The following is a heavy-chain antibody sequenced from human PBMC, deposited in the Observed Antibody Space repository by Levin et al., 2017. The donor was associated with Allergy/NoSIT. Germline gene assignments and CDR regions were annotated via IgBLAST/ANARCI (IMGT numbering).Heavy chain of an antibody. J-gene: IGHJ4*02. D-gene: IGHD2-2*01. CDR1: GFIFSNYA. V-gene: IGHV3-33*01. CDR3: ARNGRASNTCEMDC. CDR2: IWYDGSNK. Sequence: GGSLRLSCAASGFIFSNYAMHWVRQAPGKGLEWVAVIWYDGSNKYYADSVKGRFTISRDNSKNTLYLQMNSLRVEDTAVYYCARNGRASNTCEMDCWGQGTLVTVSS.